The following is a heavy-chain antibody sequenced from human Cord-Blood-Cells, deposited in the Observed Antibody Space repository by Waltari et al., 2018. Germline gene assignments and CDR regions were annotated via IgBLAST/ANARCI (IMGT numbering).Heavy chain of an antibody. CDR2: TYYRSKWYN. V-gene: IGHV6-1*01. CDR3: ARGNWDGAFDI. J-gene: IGHJ3*02. Sequence: QVQLQQSGPGLVKPSQTLSLPCAISGDSVPSNSAARHWLRQSPSRGLEWLEKTYYRSKWYNDYAVSVKSRITINPDTSKNQFSLQLNSVTPEDTAVYYCARGNWDGAFDIWGQGTMVTVSS. D-gene: IGHD7-27*01. CDR1: GDSVPSNSAA.